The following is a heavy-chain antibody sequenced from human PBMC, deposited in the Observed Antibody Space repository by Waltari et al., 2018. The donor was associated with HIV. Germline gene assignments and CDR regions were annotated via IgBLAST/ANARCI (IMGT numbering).Heavy chain of an antibody. Sequence: EVQLVESGGGLIQPGGSLRLSCAASGFTFSSDWMHWVRHAPGKGLVCVSRINSDGSSTTYADSVRGRFTISRDNAKNTLYLQMNSLGAEDTAEYFCARGGYCSSAGCYASRYYFIMDVWGQGTTVTVSS. J-gene: IGHJ6*02. V-gene: IGHV3-74*01. D-gene: IGHD2-2*01. CDR2: INSDGSST. CDR1: GFTFSSDW. CDR3: ARGGYCSSAGCYASRYYFIMDV.